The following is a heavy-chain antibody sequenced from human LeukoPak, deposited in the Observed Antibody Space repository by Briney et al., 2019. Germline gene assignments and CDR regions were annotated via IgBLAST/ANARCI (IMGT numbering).Heavy chain of an antibody. D-gene: IGHD3-10*01. V-gene: IGHV4-4*07. Sequence: PPETLSLTCTVSGGSISSYSWSWIRQPAGKGLEWIGRVYSSGSTNYNPSLKSRVTMSVDTSKNQFSLRLSLVTAADTAAYYCARDLGPVRSGWFGPWGQGTLVTVSS. CDR3: ARDLGPVRSGWFGP. J-gene: IGHJ5*02. CDR2: VYSSGST. CDR1: GGSISSYS.